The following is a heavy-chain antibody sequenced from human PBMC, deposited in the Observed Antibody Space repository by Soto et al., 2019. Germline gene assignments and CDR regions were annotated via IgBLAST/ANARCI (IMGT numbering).Heavy chain of an antibody. Sequence: ASVKVSCKASGYTFTSYYMHWVRQAPGQGLEWMGIINPSGGSTSYAQKFQGRVTMTRDTSTSTVYMELSSLRSEDTAVYYCARDLEWLSVLIELVVVAATPSGAFDIWGQGTMVTVSS. CDR3: ARDLEWLSVLIELVVVAATPSGAFDI. V-gene: IGHV1-46*01. D-gene: IGHD2-15*01. CDR1: GYTFTSYY. J-gene: IGHJ3*02. CDR2: INPSGGST.